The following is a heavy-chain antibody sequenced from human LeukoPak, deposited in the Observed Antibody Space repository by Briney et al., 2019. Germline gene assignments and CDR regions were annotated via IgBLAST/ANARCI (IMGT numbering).Heavy chain of an antibody. V-gene: IGHV3-64D*06. CDR3: IKDRIGTWSFDH. CDR1: GFTFSGHF. CDR2: ISINGDKT. Sequence: GGSLRLSCAASGFTFSGHFMHWVRQAPGKGLEYVSSISINGDKTYYAESVKGRFTISRDNSKNTLYLQLSSLRVEDTAVYYCIKDRIGTWSFDHWGQGTLLTVSS. D-gene: IGHD1-26*01. J-gene: IGHJ4*02.